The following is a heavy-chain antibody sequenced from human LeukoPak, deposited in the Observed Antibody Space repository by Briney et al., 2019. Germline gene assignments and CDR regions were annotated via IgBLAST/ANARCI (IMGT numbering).Heavy chain of an antibody. CDR3: ARDPGVGYCSGGSCYDLGY. CDR2: ISGYNGNT. V-gene: IGHV1-18*01. CDR1: GYTFTSYG. J-gene: IGHJ4*02. D-gene: IGHD2-15*01. Sequence: ASVKVSCRASGYTFTSYGISWVRQAPGQGLEWMGWISGYNGNTNYAQKFRGRVTMTTDTSTSTAYMELRSLRSDDTAVYYCARDPGVGYCSGGSCYDLGYWGQGTLVTVSS.